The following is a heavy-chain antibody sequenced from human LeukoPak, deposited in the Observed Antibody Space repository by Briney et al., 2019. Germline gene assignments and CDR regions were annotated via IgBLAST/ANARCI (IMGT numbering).Heavy chain of an antibody. D-gene: IGHD2-15*01. CDR1: RFTFSDYY. Sequence: GGSLSLSCAASRFTFSDYYMSWIRQAPGKGLEWVSYISGAGGNTNYADSVKGRFTISRDNAKNSLYLQMNSLRAEDTAVYYCARSEEVVVGASYYYGMDVWGQGTTVTVSS. CDR3: ARSEEVVVGASYYYGMDV. J-gene: IGHJ6*02. V-gene: IGHV3-11*03. CDR2: ISGAGGNT.